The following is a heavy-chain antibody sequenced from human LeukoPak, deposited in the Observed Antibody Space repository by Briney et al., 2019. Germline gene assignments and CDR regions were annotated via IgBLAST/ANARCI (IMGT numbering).Heavy chain of an antibody. CDR3: ARWFGELSLFDP. J-gene: IGHJ5*02. D-gene: IGHD3-10*01. CDR1: GGSISSYY. V-gene: IGHV4-59*01. CDR2: IYYSGST. Sequence: SETLSLTCTVSGGSISSYYWSWIRQPPGKGLDWIGYIYYSGSTNYNPSLKSRVTISVDTPKNQFSLKLSSVTAADTAVYYCARWFGELSLFDPWGQGTLVTVSS.